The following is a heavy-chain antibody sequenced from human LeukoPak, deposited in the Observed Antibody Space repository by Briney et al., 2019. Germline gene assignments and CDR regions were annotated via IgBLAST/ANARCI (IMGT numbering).Heavy chain of an antibody. D-gene: IGHD4-11*01. J-gene: IGHJ4*02. Sequence: SETLSLTCTVSGYSISSSSYYWGWIRQPPGKGLEWIGSIYYSGSTYYNPSLKSRVTISVDTSKNQFSLKLSSVTAADTAVYYCANAVTTDYSNYGGAFDYWGQGTLVTVSS. V-gene: IGHV4-39*01. CDR3: ANAVTTDYSNYGGAFDY. CDR1: GYSISSSSYY. CDR2: IYYSGST.